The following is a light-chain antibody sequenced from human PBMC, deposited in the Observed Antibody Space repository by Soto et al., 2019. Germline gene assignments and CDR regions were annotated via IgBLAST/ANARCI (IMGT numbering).Light chain of an antibody. CDR1: QSVSSN. CDR2: DAS. J-gene: IGKJ1*01. Sequence: EIVMTQSPATLSVSPGERATLSCRASQSVSSNLAWYQQKPGQAPRLLIYDASTRATGIPARFSGSGSGTEFTLTISSLQSEDFAVYYCQQYNNWTPSFGQGTKVDIK. V-gene: IGKV3-15*01. CDR3: QQYNNWTPS.